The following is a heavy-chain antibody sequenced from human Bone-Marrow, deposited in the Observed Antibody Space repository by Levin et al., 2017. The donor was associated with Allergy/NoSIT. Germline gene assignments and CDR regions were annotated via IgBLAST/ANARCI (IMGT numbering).Heavy chain of an antibody. Sequence: RGESLKISCKGSGYSFTTFWITWVRQTPAKGLEWMGRVDPSDSNTDYNPSFQGHVTISADKSISTAYLQWSSLKASDTAMYYCARHPKSATTWSGRYLDWGQGTLVTVSS. J-gene: IGHJ4*02. CDR2: VDPSDSNT. CDR3: ARHPKSATTWSGRYLD. CDR1: GYSFTTFW. V-gene: IGHV5-10-1*01. D-gene: IGHD3-9*01.